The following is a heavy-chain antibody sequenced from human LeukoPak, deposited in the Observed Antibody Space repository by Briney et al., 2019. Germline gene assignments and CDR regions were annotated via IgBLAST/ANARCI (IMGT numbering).Heavy chain of an antibody. D-gene: IGHD3-22*01. Sequence: GGSLRLSCAAAGFTVSSNYMSWVRRAPGQGLEWVSVIDSGGNTYYAESVKGRFTISRDNSKNTLYLQMNSLRAEDAAVYYCARVTVGYDSRGYYPTTFDYWGQGTLVTVSS. CDR3: ARVTVGYDSRGYYPTTFDY. CDR1: GFTVSSNY. CDR2: IDSGGNT. J-gene: IGHJ4*02. V-gene: IGHV3-53*01.